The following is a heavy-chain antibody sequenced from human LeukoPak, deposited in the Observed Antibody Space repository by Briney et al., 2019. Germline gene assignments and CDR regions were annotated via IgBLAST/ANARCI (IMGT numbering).Heavy chain of an antibody. D-gene: IGHD2-15*01. CDR1: GGSVNSDNYY. CDR3: AMKGVVVAATPDYYYGMDV. J-gene: IGHJ6*02. V-gene: IGHV4-61*02. CDR2: IYTSGST. Sequence: PSETLSLTCTVSGGSVNSDNYYWNWIRQPAGKGLEWIGRIYTSGSTNYNPSLKSRVTMSVDTSKNQFSLKLSSVTAADTAVYYCAMKGVVVAATPDYYYGMDVWGQGTTVTVSS.